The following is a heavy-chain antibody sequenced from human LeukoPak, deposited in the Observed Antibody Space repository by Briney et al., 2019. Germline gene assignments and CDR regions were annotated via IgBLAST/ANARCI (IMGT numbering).Heavy chain of an antibody. CDR1: GGSLSSYY. Sequence: PSETLSLTCTVSGGSLSSYYWSWIRQPPGKGLEWIGYIYYSGSTNYNPSLKSRVTISVDTSKNQFSLKLSSVTAADTAVYYCAGLGIDAFVIWGQGTMVTVSS. CDR2: IYYSGST. V-gene: IGHV4-59*01. J-gene: IGHJ3*02. D-gene: IGHD6-13*01. CDR3: AGLGIDAFVI.